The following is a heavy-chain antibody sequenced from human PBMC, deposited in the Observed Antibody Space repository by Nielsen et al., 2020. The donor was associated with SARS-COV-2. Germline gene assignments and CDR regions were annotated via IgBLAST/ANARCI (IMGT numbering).Heavy chain of an antibody. CDR2: ISSSGSFT. CDR1: GFTFSDYY. Sequence: GESLKISCVGSGFTFSDYYMSWIRQTPGKGLEWISYISSSGSFTNYADSVRGRFTISRDNGKNSLYLQMNSLRAEDTAVYYCARDKFYSSSWYEDNYYYGMDVWGQGTTVTVSS. D-gene: IGHD6-13*01. J-gene: IGHJ6*02. CDR3: ARDKFYSSSWYEDNYYYGMDV. V-gene: IGHV3-11*06.